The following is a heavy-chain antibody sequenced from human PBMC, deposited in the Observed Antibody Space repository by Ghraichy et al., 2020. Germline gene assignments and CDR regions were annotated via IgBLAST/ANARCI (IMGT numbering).Heavy chain of an antibody. J-gene: IGHJ4*02. D-gene: IGHD2-2*01. V-gene: IGHV4-39*01. CDR2: IYYSGST. CDR1: GGSISSSSYY. Sequence: SETLSLTCTVSGGSISSSSYYWGWIRQPPGKGLEWIGSIYYSGSTYYNPSLKSRVTISVDTSKNQFSLKLSSVTAADTAVYYCARQDIVVVPAAQIDYWGQGTLVTVSS. CDR3: ARQDIVVVPAAQIDY.